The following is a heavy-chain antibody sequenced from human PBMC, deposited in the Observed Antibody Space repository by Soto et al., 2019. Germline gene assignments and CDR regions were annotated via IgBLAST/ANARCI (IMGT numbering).Heavy chain of an antibody. Sequence: GGSLRLSCAASGFTFDDYGMSWVRQAPGKGLEWVSGINWNGGSTGYADSVKGRFTISRDNAKNSLYLQMNSLRAEDTALYHCARVVDYCGGDCKTKWYFDLWGRGTLVTVSS. D-gene: IGHD2-21*01. CDR3: ARVVDYCGGDCKTKWYFDL. V-gene: IGHV3-20*01. CDR1: GFTFDDYG. CDR2: INWNGGST. J-gene: IGHJ2*01.